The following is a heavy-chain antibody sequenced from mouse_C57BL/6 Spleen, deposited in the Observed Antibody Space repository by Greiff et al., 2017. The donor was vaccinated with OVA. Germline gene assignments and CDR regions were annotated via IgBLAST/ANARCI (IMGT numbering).Heavy chain of an antibody. V-gene: IGHV1-76*01. CDR3: ARIMGVDLYWYFDV. CDR1: GYTFTDYY. CDR2: IYPGSGNT. Sequence: QVTLKESGAELVRPGASVKLSCKASGYTFTDYYINWVKQRPGQGLEWIARIYPGSGNTYYNEKFKGKATLTAEKSSSTAYMQLSSLTSEDSAVYFCARIMGVDLYWYFDVWGTGTTVTVSS. J-gene: IGHJ1*03. D-gene: IGHD1-1*02.